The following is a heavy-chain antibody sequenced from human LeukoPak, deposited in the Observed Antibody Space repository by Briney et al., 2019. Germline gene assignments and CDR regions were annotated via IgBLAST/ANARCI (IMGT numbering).Heavy chain of an antibody. D-gene: IGHD3-22*01. Sequence: RPSETLSLTCAVYGGSFSGYYWSWIRQPPGKGLGGIGEINHSGSTNYNPSLKSRVTISVDTSKNQFSLKLSSVTAADTAVYYCARVRVYYYDSSGHYYFDYWGQGTLVTVSS. CDR3: ARVRVYYYDSSGHYYFDY. CDR2: INHSGST. V-gene: IGHV4-34*01. J-gene: IGHJ4*02. CDR1: GGSFSGYY.